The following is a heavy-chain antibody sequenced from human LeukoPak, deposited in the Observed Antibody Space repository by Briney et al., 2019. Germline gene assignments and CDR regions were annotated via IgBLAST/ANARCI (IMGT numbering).Heavy chain of an antibody. CDR3: ARFRYSSSAFDY. CDR1: GFTFSTYW. V-gene: IGHV3-7*01. D-gene: IGHD6-6*01. Sequence: GGSLRLSCAASGFTFSTYWMTWVRQAPGKGPKWVANIKQDGSDKYYVDSVKGRFTISRDNAKNSLYLQMNSLRAEDTAVYYCARFRYSSSAFDYWGQGTLVTVSS. CDR2: IKQDGSDK. J-gene: IGHJ4*01.